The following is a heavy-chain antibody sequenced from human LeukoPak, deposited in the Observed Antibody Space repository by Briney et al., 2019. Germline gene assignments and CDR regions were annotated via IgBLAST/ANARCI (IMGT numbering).Heavy chain of an antibody. CDR3: ARGPLGWSDY. D-gene: IGHD1-26*01. J-gene: IGHJ4*02. CDR1: GFTVSNYN. CDR2: ISESGSSI. V-gene: IGHV3-48*02. Sequence: PGGSLRLSCAVSGFTVSNYNMNWVRQAPGKGLEWVSFISESGSSIYYADSVKGRFTISRDNAKNSLYLQMNSLRDEDTAVYHCARGPLGWSDYWGQGILVTVSS.